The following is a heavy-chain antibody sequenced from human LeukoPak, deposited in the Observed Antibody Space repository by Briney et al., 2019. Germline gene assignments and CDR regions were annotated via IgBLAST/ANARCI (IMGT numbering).Heavy chain of an antibody. Sequence: ASVKVSCKASGYTFTSYGISWVRQAPGQGLEWMGWISAYKGNTNYAQKLQGRVTMTTDTSTSTAYMELRSLRSDDTAVYYCARRYCSGGSCYRTLIDYYYYGMDVWGQGTTVTVSS. CDR3: ARRYCSGGSCYRTLIDYYYYGMDV. D-gene: IGHD2-15*01. V-gene: IGHV1-18*01. CDR1: GYTFTSYG. CDR2: ISAYKGNT. J-gene: IGHJ6*02.